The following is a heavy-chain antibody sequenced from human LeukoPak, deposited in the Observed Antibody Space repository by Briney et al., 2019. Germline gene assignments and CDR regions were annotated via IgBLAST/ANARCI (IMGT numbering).Heavy chain of an antibody. CDR1: GASVSTHTYY. CDR2: ISYSGTT. V-gene: IGHV4-61*01. J-gene: IGHJ4*02. D-gene: IGHD2-21*02. CDR3: ARLTCGGGDFLDN. Sequence: SETLSLTCSVSGASVSTHTYYWSWIRQPPGKGLECIGYISYSGTTSYSPSLKMRFTISLDTSQNQFSLQRSCATAEDTAVYYCARLTCGGGDFLDNWGQGTLVTVSS.